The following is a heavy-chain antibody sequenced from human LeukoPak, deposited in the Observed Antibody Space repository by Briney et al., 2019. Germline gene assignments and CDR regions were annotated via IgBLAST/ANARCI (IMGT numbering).Heavy chain of an antibody. CDR3: ARDGGDCSGDSCYVDY. D-gene: IGHD2-15*01. J-gene: IGHJ4*02. V-gene: IGHV3-7*03. CDR1: RFTFSRYW. CDR2: IKEDGSEK. Sequence: GGSLRLSCAASRFTFSRYWMSWVRQAPGKGLEWVANIKEDGSEKYYVDSVKGRFTISRDNAENSLYLQMNSLRAEDTALYYCARDGGDCSGDSCYVDYWGQGTLVTVSS.